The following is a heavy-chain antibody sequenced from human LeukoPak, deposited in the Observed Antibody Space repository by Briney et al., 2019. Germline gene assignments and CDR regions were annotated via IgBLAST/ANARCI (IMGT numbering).Heavy chain of an antibody. CDR3: VRQRGASGTINHFDP. J-gene: IGHJ5*02. CDR1: GYRFTTYW. Sequence: PGESLKISCKTSGYRFTTYWIGWVRQMPATGLEWVGALYPDDSDTRYSPAFQGQVVISADRSIRTAYLQWNTLKTSDTAMYYCVRQRGASGTINHFDPWGQGTLVTVSS. CDR2: LYPDDSDT. D-gene: IGHD3-10*01. V-gene: IGHV5-51*01.